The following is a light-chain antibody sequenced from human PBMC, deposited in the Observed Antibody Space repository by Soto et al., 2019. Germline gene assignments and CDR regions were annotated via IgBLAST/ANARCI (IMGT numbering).Light chain of an antibody. CDR2: DVN. Sequence: QSVLTQPRSVSGSPGQSVTISCTGTSSDVGGYNYVSWYQQRPGRAPKLIIFDVNTRPSGVPDRFSGSKSGNTASLTISWLRAEDEADYHCSSYAGSYTLVFGGGTKLTVL. V-gene: IGLV2-11*01. CDR1: SSDVGGYNY. J-gene: IGLJ2*01. CDR3: SSYAGSYTLV.